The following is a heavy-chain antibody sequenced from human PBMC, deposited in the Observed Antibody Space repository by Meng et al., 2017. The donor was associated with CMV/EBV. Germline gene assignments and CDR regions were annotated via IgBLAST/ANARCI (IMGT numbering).Heavy chain of an antibody. CDR3: ARDSEDWLLYFVFDY. CDR2: ISYDGSNK. D-gene: IGHD3/OR15-3a*01. Sequence: VVALSSCARDWERHAPGKGVEWVAVISYDGSNKEYAETVKGRITISRDNSKNTRYLQMNSLRAEDTAVYYCARDSEDWLLYFVFDYWGQGTLVTVSS. CDR1: VVALSSCA. V-gene: IGHV3-30*04. J-gene: IGHJ4*02.